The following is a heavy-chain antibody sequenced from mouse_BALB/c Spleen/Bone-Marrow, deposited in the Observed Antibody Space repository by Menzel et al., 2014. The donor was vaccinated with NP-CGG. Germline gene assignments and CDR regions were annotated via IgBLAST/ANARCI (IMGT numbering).Heavy chain of an antibody. Sequence: VQLQQSGAELVKPGASVKLSCTASGFNIKDTYMHWVKQRPEQGLEWIGRIDPANGNTKYDPKFQGKAIITADTSSNTAYLQLSSLTSEDTAVYYCARWKYYAMDYWGQGTSVTVSS. CDR3: ARWKYYAMDY. V-gene: IGHV14-3*02. CDR2: IDPANGNT. CDR1: GFNIKDTY. J-gene: IGHJ4*01.